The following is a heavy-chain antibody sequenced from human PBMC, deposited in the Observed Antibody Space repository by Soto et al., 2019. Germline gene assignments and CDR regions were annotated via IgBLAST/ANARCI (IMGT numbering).Heavy chain of an antibody. D-gene: IGHD3-16*01. CDR2: IYYTGRT. Sequence: SETLSLTCTVSGGSIGTYYWSWIRQPPGKGLEWIGYIYYTGRTDYNPSLQSRVTISVDTSKNQFSLKLTSVTAADTAVYYCARVQSSYYDRAFDSWGQGTLVTVSS. CDR1: GGSIGTYY. CDR3: ARVQSSYYDRAFDS. V-gene: IGHV4-59*08. J-gene: IGHJ4*02.